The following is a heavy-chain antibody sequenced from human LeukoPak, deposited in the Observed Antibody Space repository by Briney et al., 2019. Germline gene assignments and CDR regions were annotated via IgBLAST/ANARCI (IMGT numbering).Heavy chain of an antibody. J-gene: IGHJ3*02. CDR1: GFTFDDYA. V-gene: IGHV3-9*01. Sequence: GGSLRLSCAASGFTFDDYAVHWVRQAPGKGLEWVSGISWNSGSIGYADSVKGRFTISRDNAKNSLYLQMNSLRAEDTALYYCAKVHPSDAFDIWGQGTMVTVSS. CDR2: ISWNSGSI. CDR3: AKVHPSDAFDI.